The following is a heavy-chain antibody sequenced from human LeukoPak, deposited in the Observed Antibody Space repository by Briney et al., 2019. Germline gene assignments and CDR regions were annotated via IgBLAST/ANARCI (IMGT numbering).Heavy chain of an antibody. CDR2: IIPILGIA. Sequence: SVKVSCKASGGTFSSYAISWVRQAPGQGLEWMGRIIPILGIANYAQKFQGRVTITADKSTSTAYMELSSLRSEDTAVYYCARERRVVSAWSDPWGQGTLVTVSS. D-gene: IGHD2-15*01. CDR3: ARERRVVSAWSDP. J-gene: IGHJ5*02. CDR1: GGTFSSYA. V-gene: IGHV1-69*04.